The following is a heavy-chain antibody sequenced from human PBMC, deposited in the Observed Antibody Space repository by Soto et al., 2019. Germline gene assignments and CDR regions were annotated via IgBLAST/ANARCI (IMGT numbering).Heavy chain of an antibody. D-gene: IGHD4-4*01. CDR3: AHRNSDGYSAGTFGI. V-gene: IGHV2-5*02. J-gene: IGHJ4*02. CDR2: IYWDDDK. CDR1: GFSFTATGVG. Sequence: QITLKETGPTLAKSTQTRTLTCSFSGFSFTATGVGVGWIRQPPGKALEWLAIIYWDDDKLYNPSLKSRLTIARDTSNNQVVLSMAHVKPLDTATYYFAHRNSDGYSAGTFGIWGQGTRVSVSS.